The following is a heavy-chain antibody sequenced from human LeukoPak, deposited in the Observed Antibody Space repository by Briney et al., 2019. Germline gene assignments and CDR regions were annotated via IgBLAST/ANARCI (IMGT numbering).Heavy chain of an antibody. CDR1: GGAIRSYY. V-gene: IGHV4-4*07. CDR3: ARELGYSSSCVG. Sequence: SETLPLTCTVSGGAIRSYYGVWIGQPAGKGLEWIGRIYTSGSTNYNPSLKSRVTMSVDTSKIQFSLKLSCVTAADKDVYYCARELGYSSSCVGWGQGTLVTVSS. D-gene: IGHD6-13*01. J-gene: IGHJ4*02. CDR2: IYTSGST.